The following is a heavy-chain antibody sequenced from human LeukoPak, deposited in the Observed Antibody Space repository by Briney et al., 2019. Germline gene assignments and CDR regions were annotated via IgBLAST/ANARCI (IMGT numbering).Heavy chain of an antibody. D-gene: IGHD6-6*01. CDR2: IRYDGSNK. CDR3: ARDQYSSLKYFDY. CDR1: GFTFSSYG. J-gene: IGHJ4*02. Sequence: PGGSLRLSCAASGFTFSSYGMHWVRQAPGKGLEWVAFIRYDGSNKYYADSVKGRFTISRDNSKNTLCLQMNSLRDEDTAVYYCARDQYSSLKYFDYWGQGTLVTVSS. V-gene: IGHV3-30*02.